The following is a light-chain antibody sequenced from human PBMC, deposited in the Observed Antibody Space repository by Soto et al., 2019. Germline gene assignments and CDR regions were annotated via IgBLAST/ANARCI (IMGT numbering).Light chain of an antibody. CDR3: QSFDSSRGDYV. CDR1: SSNIGAGYD. Sequence: QAVVTQPPPVYGAPGQRVTISCTGSSSNIGAGYDVHWYQQRQGTAPKLLNYRYDNRRSGVPDRFSGSKSGTSSSLAITGLQAADDAEFYCQSFDSSRGDYVFGTGTKRTVL. V-gene: IGLV1-40*01. J-gene: IGLJ1*01. CDR2: RYD.